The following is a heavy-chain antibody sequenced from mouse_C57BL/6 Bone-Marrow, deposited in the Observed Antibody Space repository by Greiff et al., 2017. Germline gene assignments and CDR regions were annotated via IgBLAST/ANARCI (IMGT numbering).Heavy chain of an antibody. CDR2: FHPYNDDT. CDR3: ARPYYYGSRDWYFDV. Sequence: QVQLQQSGAELVKPGASVKMSCTASGYTFTTYPIEWMKQNHGKSLEWIGNFHPYNDDTKYNAKFKGKATLTVEKSSSTVYLELSRLTSDDSAVYYCARPYYYGSRDWYFDVWGTGTTVTVSS. CDR1: GYTFTTYP. V-gene: IGHV1-47*01. D-gene: IGHD1-1*01. J-gene: IGHJ1*03.